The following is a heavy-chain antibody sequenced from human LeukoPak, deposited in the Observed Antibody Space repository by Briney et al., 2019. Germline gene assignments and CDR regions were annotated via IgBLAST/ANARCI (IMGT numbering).Heavy chain of an antibody. CDR2: INHSGST. J-gene: IGHJ4*02. D-gene: IGHD6-25*01. CDR3: ARAPAARSLKSLLDY. V-gene: IGHV4-34*01. Sequence: SETLSLTCAVYGGSFSGYYWSWIRQPPGKGLDWIGEINHSGSTNYNPSLKSRVTISVDTSKNQFSLKLSSVTAADTAVYYCARAPAARSLKSLLDYWGQGTLVTVSS. CDR1: GGSFSGYY.